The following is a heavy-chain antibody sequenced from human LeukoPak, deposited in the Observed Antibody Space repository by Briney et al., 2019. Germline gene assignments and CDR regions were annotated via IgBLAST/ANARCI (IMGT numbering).Heavy chain of an antibody. D-gene: IGHD4-23*01. Sequence: SETLSLTCTVSGASISSYYWSWIRQPAWKGLEWIGRIYTSGSTNYNPSLKSRVTMSADTSKNQFSLKLSSVTAADTAVYFCASGAVVDAFDIWGQGTMVTVSS. CDR1: GASISSYY. CDR3: ASGAVVDAFDI. J-gene: IGHJ3*02. V-gene: IGHV4-4*07. CDR2: IYTSGST.